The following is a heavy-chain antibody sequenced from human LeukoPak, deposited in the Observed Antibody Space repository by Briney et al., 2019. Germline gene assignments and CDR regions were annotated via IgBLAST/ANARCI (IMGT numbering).Heavy chain of an antibody. CDR3: AKMLGYCSSTSCHLYYYYGMDV. CDR1: GFTFSSYA. V-gene: IGHV3-23*01. J-gene: IGHJ6*02. Sequence: GGSLRLSCAAPGFTFSSYAMSWVRQAPGKGLEWVSAISGSGGSTYYADSVKGRFTISRDNSKNTLYLQMNSLRAEDTAVYYCAKMLGYCSSTSCHLYYYYGMDVWGQGTTVTVSS. CDR2: ISGSGGST. D-gene: IGHD2-2*01.